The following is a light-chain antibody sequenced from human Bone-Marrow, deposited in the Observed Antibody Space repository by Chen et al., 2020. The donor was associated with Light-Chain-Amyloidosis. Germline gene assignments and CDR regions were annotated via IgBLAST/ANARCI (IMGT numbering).Light chain of an antibody. J-gene: IGKJ2*01. CDR3: KQYKSYTFT. V-gene: IGKV1-5*03. Sequence: DIRMTQCPPTLSASVGDRVTITCRASQDIGDWLARFQQKPGKAPKLLIYSVSNLQRGVPSRFTGRGSGTEFTLTIDSLQPDDFALDLCKQYKSYTFTVGQGTQL. CDR2: SVS. CDR1: QDIGDW.